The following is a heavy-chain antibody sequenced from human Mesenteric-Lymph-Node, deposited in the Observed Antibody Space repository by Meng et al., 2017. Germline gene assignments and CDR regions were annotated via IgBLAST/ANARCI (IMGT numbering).Heavy chain of an antibody. CDR1: GFSFSSYI. D-gene: IGHD3-22*01. Sequence: GESLKISCAASGFSFSSYIFYWVRQAPGKGLEWVAVISKDGSDKYYADFVKGRFTISRDNSKNTLYLEMDSLRSEDTAVYFCARDRGNTVFHVVNDASDIWGQGTTVTVSS. V-gene: IGHV3-30*04. J-gene: IGHJ3*02. CDR2: ISKDGSDK. CDR3: ARDRGNTVFHVVNDASDI.